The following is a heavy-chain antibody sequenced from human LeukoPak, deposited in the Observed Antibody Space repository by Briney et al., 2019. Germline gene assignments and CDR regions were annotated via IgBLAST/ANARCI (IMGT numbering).Heavy chain of an antibody. CDR3: ARDVLDSGGYLNPSQY. Sequence: GGSLRLSCAASGFAVGNNYMSWVRQAPGKGLEWVSLIYSGGNTYYADSVKGRFTISRDTSKNTLYLQMKSLRVEDTAVYYCARDVLDSGGYLNPSQYWGQGTLVTVSS. V-gene: IGHV3-53*01. D-gene: IGHD2-15*01. CDR2: IYSGGNT. J-gene: IGHJ4*02. CDR1: GFAVGNNY.